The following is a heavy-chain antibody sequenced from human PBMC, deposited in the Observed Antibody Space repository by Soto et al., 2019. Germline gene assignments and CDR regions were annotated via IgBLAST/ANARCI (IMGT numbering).Heavy chain of an antibody. V-gene: IGHV3-64D*08. CDR1: GFTFSSYA. J-gene: IGHJ3*02. CDR3: VSYFDYYDSPYTTTVFDI. CDR2: ISSNGGST. D-gene: IGHD3-22*01. Sequence: GGSLRLSCSASGFTFSSYAMHWVRQAPGKGLEYVSAISSNGGSTYYADSVKGRFTISRDNSKNTLYLQMSSLRAEDTAVYYCVSYFDYYDSPYTTTVFDIWGQGTMVTVSS.